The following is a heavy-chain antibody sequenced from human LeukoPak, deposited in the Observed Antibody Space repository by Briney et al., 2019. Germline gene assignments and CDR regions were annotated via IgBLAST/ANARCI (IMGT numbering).Heavy chain of an antibody. CDR3: ARVSGYCSGTNCYYHYGMDV. Sequence: ASVKVSCKAPGYTLTSYDINWVRQATGQGLEWMGWMNPKSGNTGYAQKFQGRVTMTWNTSISTAYMELSSLRSEDTAVYYCARVSGYCSGTNCYYHYGMDVWGQGTTVTVSS. D-gene: IGHD2-2*01. V-gene: IGHV1-8*01. J-gene: IGHJ6*02. CDR1: GYTLTSYD. CDR2: MNPKSGNT.